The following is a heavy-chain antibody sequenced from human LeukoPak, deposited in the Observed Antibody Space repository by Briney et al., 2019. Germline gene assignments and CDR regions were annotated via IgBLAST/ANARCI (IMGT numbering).Heavy chain of an antibody. CDR3: ARVPLVLPFVVS. J-gene: IGHJ5*02. CDR1: GFTFSSYS. CDR2: ISSSSSTI. V-gene: IGHV3-48*01. Sequence: PGWSLRLSYAASGFTFSSYSMNWARQAPGKGLEWVSYISSSSSTIYYADSVKGRFTISRDNAKNSLYLQMNSLRAEDTAVYYCARVPLVLPFVVSWGQGTLVTVSS. D-gene: IGHD3-3*01.